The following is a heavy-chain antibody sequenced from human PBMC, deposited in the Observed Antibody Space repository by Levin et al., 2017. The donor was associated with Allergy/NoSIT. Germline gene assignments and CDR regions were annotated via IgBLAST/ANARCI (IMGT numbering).Heavy chain of an antibody. J-gene: IGHJ4*02. D-gene: IGHD3-22*01. Sequence: ASVKVSCKTSGYTFTDYYMHWLRQAPGQGLEWMGWINPNTGGTNYAQKFQGRVTMTRDTSISTAQMELTRVRSDDTAVYYCARDLRESYYDSSGYCDYWGQGTLVTVSS. V-gene: IGHV1-2*02. CDR1: GYTFTDYY. CDR2: INPNTGGT. CDR3: ARDLRESYYDSSGYCDY.